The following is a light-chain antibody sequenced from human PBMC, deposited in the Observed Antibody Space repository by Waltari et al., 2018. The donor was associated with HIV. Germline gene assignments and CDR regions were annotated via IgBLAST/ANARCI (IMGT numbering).Light chain of an antibody. J-gene: IGKJ3*01. CDR1: QSVGTN. CDR2: GAS. Sequence: ETVMTQSPVTLSVSPGERATLSCRASQSVGTNVTSYQRKSGQAPRLLIYGASTRATAIPARFSGSGSGTEFTLTITSLQSDDYATYYCQQYQTWPLTFGPGTTVDI. CDR3: QQYQTWPLT. V-gene: IGKV3-15*01.